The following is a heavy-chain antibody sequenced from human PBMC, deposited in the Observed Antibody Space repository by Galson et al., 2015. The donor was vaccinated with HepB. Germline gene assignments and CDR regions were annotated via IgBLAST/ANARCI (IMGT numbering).Heavy chain of an antibody. Sequence: SLRLSCAASGFTFSSYWMSWVRQAPGKGLEWVANVKQDGSEKYYVDSVKGRFTISRDNAKNSLYLQMNSLRAEDTAVYYCARDGFWNYEGEWYMDVWGKGTTVTVSS. V-gene: IGHV3-7*03. CDR1: GFTFSSYW. CDR3: ARDGFWNYEGEWYMDV. D-gene: IGHD1-7*01. J-gene: IGHJ6*03. CDR2: VKQDGSEK.